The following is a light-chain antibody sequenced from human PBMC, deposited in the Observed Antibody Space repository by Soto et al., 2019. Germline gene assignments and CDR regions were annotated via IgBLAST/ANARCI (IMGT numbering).Light chain of an antibody. CDR1: SSDFGSYNL. CDR3: CSYAGSSTWV. J-gene: IGLJ3*02. Sequence: QSALTQPASVSGSPGQSSTISCTGTSSDFGSYNLVSWYQQHPGKAPRVIIYEGSKRPSGVSNRFSGSKSDNTASLTISGLQAEDEADYYCCSYAGSSTWVFGGGTKLTVL. CDR2: EGS. V-gene: IGLV2-23*01.